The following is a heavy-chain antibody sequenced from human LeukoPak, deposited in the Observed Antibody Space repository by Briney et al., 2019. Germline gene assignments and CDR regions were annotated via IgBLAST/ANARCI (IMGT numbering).Heavy chain of an antibody. CDR2: ISYDGSNK. J-gene: IGHJ4*02. CDR1: GFTFSSYG. Sequence: GGSLRLSCAASGFTFSSYGMHWVRQARGKGLEWVAVISYDGSNKYYADAVKGRFTISRDNSKNTLYLQMNSLRAEDTAVYYCAKDGRIAAAGTRGRQPFDYWGQGTLVTVSS. V-gene: IGHV3-30*18. CDR3: AKDGRIAAAGTRGRQPFDY. D-gene: IGHD6-13*01.